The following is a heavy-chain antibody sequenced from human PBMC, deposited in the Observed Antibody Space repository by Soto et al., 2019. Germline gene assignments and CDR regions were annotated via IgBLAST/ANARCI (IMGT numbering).Heavy chain of an antibody. Sequence: QVQLVQSGAEVKKPGSSVKVSCKASGGTFSSYAISWVRQAPGQGLVWMGGIIPIFGTANYAQKFQGRVTITADESTSTAYMELSSLRSEDTAVYYCARDSGGGSSVWYYYGMDVWGQGTTVTVSS. CDR2: IIPIFGTA. CDR1: GGTFSSYA. J-gene: IGHJ6*02. CDR3: ARDSGGGSSVWYYYGMDV. D-gene: IGHD6-6*01. V-gene: IGHV1-69*01.